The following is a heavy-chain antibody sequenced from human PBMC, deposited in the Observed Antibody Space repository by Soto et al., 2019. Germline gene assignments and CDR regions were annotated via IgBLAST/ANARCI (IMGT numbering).Heavy chain of an antibody. D-gene: IGHD3-22*01. CDR3: ARSPYHDSSGLTFFDY. CDR1: GFTFSSYG. Sequence: QVQLVESGGGVVQPGRSLRLFCAASGFTFSSYGMHWVRQAPGKGLEWVAVISYDGSNKYYADSVKGRFTISRDNSKNTLYLQMNSLRAEDTAVYYCARSPYHDSSGLTFFDYWGQGTLVTVSS. J-gene: IGHJ4*02. V-gene: IGHV3-30*03. CDR2: ISYDGSNK.